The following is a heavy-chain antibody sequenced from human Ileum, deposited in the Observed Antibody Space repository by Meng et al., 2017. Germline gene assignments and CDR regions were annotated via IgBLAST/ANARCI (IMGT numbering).Heavy chain of an antibody. CDR3: ARHGAFRSHLDD. D-gene: IGHD3-3*02. CDR2: FFYGGTT. CDR1: GGSISSRTSY. Sequence: QLPLQESGPGLVKPSETLSLTCSVSGGSISSRTSYWGWIRQPPGRGLEWIVSFFYGGTTYYNPSLESRVTTSVDTSKSQFSLNLKSVSAADTAVYFCARHGAFRSHLDDWGQGTLVTVSS. J-gene: IGHJ4*02. V-gene: IGHV4-39*01.